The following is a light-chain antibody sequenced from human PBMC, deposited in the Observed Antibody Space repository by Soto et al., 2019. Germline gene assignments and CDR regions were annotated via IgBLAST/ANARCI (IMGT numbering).Light chain of an antibody. CDR2: DAS. Sequence: EIVLTQSPDTLYLSPGERATLSCRASQSVTTYLAWYQQKPGQAPRLLIYDASKRATGVPARFSGSGSGTDFPLTISSLESEDFAVYYCQQRSKWPRLFGGGTKVEIK. CDR3: QQRSKWPRL. J-gene: IGKJ4*01. V-gene: IGKV3-11*01. CDR1: QSVTTY.